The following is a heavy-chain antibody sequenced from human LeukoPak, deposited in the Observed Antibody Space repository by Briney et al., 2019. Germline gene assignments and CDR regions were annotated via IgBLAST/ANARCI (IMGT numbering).Heavy chain of an antibody. V-gene: IGHV4-61*01. CDR3: ARGRLGGSGSYYNVLDY. CDR2: IYYSGST. Sequence: SETLSLTCTVSGGSVSSGSYYWSWIRQPPGKGLEWIGYIYYSGSTNYNPSLKSRVTISVDTSKNQFSLKLSSVTAADTAVYYCARGRLGGSGSYYNVLDYWGQGTQVTVSS. CDR1: GGSVSSGSYY. J-gene: IGHJ4*02. D-gene: IGHD3-10*01.